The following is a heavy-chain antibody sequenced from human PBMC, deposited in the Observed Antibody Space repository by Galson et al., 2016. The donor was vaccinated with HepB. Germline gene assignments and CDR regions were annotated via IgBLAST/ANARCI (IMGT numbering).Heavy chain of an antibody. CDR3: AYGGGWTSAY. V-gene: IGHV3-7*03. Sequence: SLRLSCAGSGITMSPYWINWVRQAPGKGLEWVANIKEDGSERNYVDSVRGRFTISVDNADKSLYLQMNSRSAEDTAVYYCAYGGGWTSAYWDQGTLVTASS. CDR1: GITMSPYW. J-gene: IGHJ4*02. D-gene: IGHD6-25*01. CDR2: IKEDGSER.